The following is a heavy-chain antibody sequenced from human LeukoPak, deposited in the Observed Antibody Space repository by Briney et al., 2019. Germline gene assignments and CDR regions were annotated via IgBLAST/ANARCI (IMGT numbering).Heavy chain of an antibody. CDR1: GFTFSGNT. V-gene: IGHV3-23*01. J-gene: IGHJ5*02. D-gene: IGHD6-13*01. Sequence: GGSLRLSCAASGFTFSGNTMSWVRQAPGKGLEWVSSISATGGNSYYADSVKGRFTTSRDNSKNTLYLQMNSLRAEDTAVYYCARDNRQLVGLRYNWFDPWGQGTLVTVSS. CDR2: ISATGGNS. CDR3: ARDNRQLVGLRYNWFDP.